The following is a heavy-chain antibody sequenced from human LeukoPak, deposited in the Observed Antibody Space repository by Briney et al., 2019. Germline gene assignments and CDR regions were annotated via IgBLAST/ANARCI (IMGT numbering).Heavy chain of an antibody. CDR2: INQRGGT. CDR3: ARAKHYDYVWGSYRFDAFDI. V-gene: IGHV4-34*01. J-gene: IGHJ3*02. CDR1: GGPFSGYY. Sequence: SETLSLTCAVYGGPFSGYYWSWIRQSPGKGLEWGGEINQRGGTTYKPSLKGRVTISVDPSKNQFSLKLSSVTAADTAVYYCARAKHYDYVWGSYRFDAFDIWGQGTMVTVSS. D-gene: IGHD3-16*02.